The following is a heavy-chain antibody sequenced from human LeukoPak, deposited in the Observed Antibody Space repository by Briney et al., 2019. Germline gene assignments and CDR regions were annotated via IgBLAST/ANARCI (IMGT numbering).Heavy chain of an antibody. Sequence: SSETLSLTCTVSGDSIRSSIYYWGWIRQPPGKGLEWIGSVYYDGSAYYNPSLKSRVTISVDTSKNQLSLKLSSVTAADTAVYYCARPLTRGGTYYVWGQGTLVTVSS. J-gene: IGHJ4*02. CDR2: VYYDGSA. CDR1: GDSIRSSIYY. CDR3: ARPLTRGGTYYV. V-gene: IGHV4-39*01. D-gene: IGHD1-26*01.